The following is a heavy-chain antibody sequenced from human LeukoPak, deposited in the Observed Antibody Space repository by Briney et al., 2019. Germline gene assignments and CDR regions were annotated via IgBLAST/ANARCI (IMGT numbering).Heavy chain of an antibody. D-gene: IGHD3-10*01. J-gene: IGHJ6*04. CDR3: ARDLVDYYGSGSYPDLGV. V-gene: IGHV3-48*03. CDR2: ISSSGSTI. Sequence: GGSLRLSCAASGFTFSSYEMNWVRQAPGKGLEWVSYISSSGSTIYYADSVKGRFTISRDNAKNSLYLQMNSLRAEDTAVYYCARDLVDYYGSGSYPDLGVWGKGTTVTVSS. CDR1: GFTFSSYE.